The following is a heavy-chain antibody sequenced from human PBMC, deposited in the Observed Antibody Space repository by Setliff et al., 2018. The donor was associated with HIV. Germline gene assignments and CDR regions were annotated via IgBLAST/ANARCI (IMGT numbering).Heavy chain of an antibody. CDR2: IYYSGST. V-gene: IGHV4-30-4*08. CDR1: GGSISSGYYY. CDR3: ARAPRLVPAVSYFDY. Sequence: SETLSLTCTVSGGSISSGYYYWSWIRQPPGKGLEWIGYIYYSGSTYYNPSLKSRVTISVDTSKNQISLKSTSVTAADTAVYFCARAPRLVPAVSYFDYWGQGTLVTVSS. J-gene: IGHJ4*02. D-gene: IGHD2-2*01.